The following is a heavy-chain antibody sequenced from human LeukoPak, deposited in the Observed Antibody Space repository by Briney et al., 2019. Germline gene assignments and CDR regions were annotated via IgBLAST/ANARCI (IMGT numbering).Heavy chain of an antibody. V-gene: IGHV5-51*01. Sequence: PGESLKISCKGSAYKFSNYWIAWVRQMPGVGLEWMGTVYPDDSDTRYSPSFLGQVTISVDKSINTAYLQWTSLKASDTAMYYCASRILLNRAGAFDIWGQGTMVTVSS. CDR2: VYPDDSDT. J-gene: IGHJ3*02. D-gene: IGHD3-9*01. CDR3: ASRILLNRAGAFDI. CDR1: AYKFSNYW.